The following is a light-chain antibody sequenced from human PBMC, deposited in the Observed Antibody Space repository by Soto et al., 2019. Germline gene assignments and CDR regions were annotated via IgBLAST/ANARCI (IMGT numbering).Light chain of an antibody. V-gene: IGKV2D-29*01. J-gene: IGKJ4*01. CDR1: QSLLHSDGKTY. Sequence: EIVMTQTPLSLSVTPGQPASISCKSSQSLLHSDGKTYLYWYLQKPGQPPQLLIYEVFNRFSGVSDRFSGSGSGTDFTLTISSLEPEDFAVYYCQQRSKWPLTFGGGTKVDIK. CDR2: EVF. CDR3: QQRSKWPLT.